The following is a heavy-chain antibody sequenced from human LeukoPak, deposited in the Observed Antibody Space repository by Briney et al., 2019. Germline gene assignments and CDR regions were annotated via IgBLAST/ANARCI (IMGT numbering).Heavy chain of an antibody. D-gene: IGHD3-22*01. Sequence: GGSLRLSCAASGFTFGSYAMSWVRQPPGKGLEWVSVIYRGGNTDYADSVKGRFTISRDNSTNTVYLQMNSLRVDDTAVYYCARVGYFDNTGLDYWGQGTLVTVSS. CDR1: GFTFGSYA. J-gene: IGHJ4*02. CDR3: ARVGYFDNTGLDY. CDR2: IYRGGNT. V-gene: IGHV3-66*01.